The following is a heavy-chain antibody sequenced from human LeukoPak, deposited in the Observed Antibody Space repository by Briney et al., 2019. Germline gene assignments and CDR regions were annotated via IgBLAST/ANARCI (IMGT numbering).Heavy chain of an antibody. CDR2: IYYSGST. CDR1: GGSISSYY. V-gene: IGHV4-59*01. CDR3: ARDVRDLAPYYYYYMDV. J-gene: IGHJ6*03. Sequence: SETLSLTCTVSGGSISSYYWSWIRQPPGKGLEWIGYIYYSGSTNYNPSLKSRVTISVDTSKNQFSLKLSSVTAADTAVYYCARDVRDLAPYYYYYMDVWGKGTTVTVSS.